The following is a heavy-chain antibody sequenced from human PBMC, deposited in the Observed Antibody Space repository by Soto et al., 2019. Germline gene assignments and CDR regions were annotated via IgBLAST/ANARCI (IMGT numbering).Heavy chain of an antibody. Sequence: GGSLRLSCAASGFTFSNAWMSWVRQAPGKGLEWVGRIKSKTDGGTTDYAAPVKGRFTISRDDSKNTLYLQMNSLKTEDTAVYYCTTGVYDILTGDDYWGQGTLVTVSS. V-gene: IGHV3-15*01. CDR2: IKSKTDGGTT. D-gene: IGHD3-9*01. J-gene: IGHJ4*02. CDR1: GFTFSNAW. CDR3: TTGVYDILTGDDY.